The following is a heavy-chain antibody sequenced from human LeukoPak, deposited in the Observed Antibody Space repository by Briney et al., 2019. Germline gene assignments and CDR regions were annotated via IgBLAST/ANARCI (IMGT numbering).Heavy chain of an antibody. CDR1: GGSISSGSYY. CDR3: ARSYYDSSGFLI. V-gene: IGHV4-61*02. J-gene: IGHJ3*02. Sequence: PSQTLSLTCTVSGGSISSGSYYWSWIRQPAGKGLEWIGRIYTSGSTNYNPSLKSRVTISVDTSKNQFSLKLSSVTAADTAVYYCARSYYDSSGFLIWGQGTMVTVSS. CDR2: IYTSGST. D-gene: IGHD3-22*01.